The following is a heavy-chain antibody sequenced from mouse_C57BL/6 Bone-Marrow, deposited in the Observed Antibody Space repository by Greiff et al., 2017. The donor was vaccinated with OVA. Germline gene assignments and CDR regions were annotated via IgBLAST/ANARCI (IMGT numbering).Heavy chain of an antibody. D-gene: IGHD2-4*01. CDR2: ISSGGSYT. Sequence: EVMLVESGGDLVKPGGSLKLSCAASGFTFSSYGMSWVRQTPDKRLEWVATISSGGSYTYYPDSVKGRVTIARDKAKNTLYLQMSSLKSEDTAMDYCARRRALCYDYEMDYWGQGTSVTVSS. V-gene: IGHV5-6*02. J-gene: IGHJ4*01. CDR1: GFTFSSYG. CDR3: ARRRALCYDYEMDY.